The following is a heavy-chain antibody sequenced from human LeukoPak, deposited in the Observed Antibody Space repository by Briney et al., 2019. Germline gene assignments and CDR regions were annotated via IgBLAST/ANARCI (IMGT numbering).Heavy chain of an antibody. CDR1: GFTVSSNY. V-gene: IGHV3-66*01. CDR2: IYSGGST. J-gene: IGHJ3*02. CDR3: AKGADILGLDAFDI. Sequence: GGSLRLSCAASGFTVSSNYMSWVRQAPGKGLEWVSVIYSGGSTYYADSVKGRFTISRDNSKNTLYLQMNSLRAEDTAVYYCAKGADILGLDAFDIWGQGTMVTVSS. D-gene: IGHD3-9*01.